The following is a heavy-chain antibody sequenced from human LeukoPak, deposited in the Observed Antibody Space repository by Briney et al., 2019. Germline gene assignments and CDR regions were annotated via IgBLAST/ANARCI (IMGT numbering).Heavy chain of an antibody. J-gene: IGHJ6*03. V-gene: IGHV4-34*01. CDR2: INHSGST. CDR1: GGSFSGYY. CDR3: ARASGKLRFLEWLSNYYYYYMDV. D-gene: IGHD3-3*01. Sequence: SETLSLTCAVYGGSFSGYYWSWIRQPPGKGLEWIGEINHSGSTNYNPSLKSRVTISVDTSKNQFSLKLSSVTAADTAVYYCARASGKLRFLEWLSNYYYYYMDVLGKGTTVTVSS.